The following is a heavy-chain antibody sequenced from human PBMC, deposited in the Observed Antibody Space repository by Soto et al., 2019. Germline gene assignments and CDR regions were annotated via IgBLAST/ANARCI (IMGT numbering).Heavy chain of an antibody. CDR3: AKEGSSGLYYFDY. J-gene: IGHJ4*02. Sequence: PGGSLRLSCAASGFSFGSYSMNWVRQAPGKGLEWVSYISSSGDTPYYADSVKGRFTISRDNSRNTLYLQMNSLRAGDSAKYYCAKEGSSGLYYFDYWGTGTLVTVSS. CDR1: GFSFGSYS. V-gene: IGHV3-23*01. CDR2: ISSSGDTP. D-gene: IGHD6-19*01.